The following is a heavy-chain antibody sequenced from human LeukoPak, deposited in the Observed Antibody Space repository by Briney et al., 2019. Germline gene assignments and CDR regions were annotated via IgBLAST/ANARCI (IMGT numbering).Heavy chain of an antibody. CDR3: ARKGRYCSGGSCYDFDY. V-gene: IGHV3-30*04. CDR1: GFTFNNYA. CDR2: ISYDASNE. J-gene: IGHJ4*02. Sequence: GGSLRLSCAVSGFTFNNYAFPWVRQAPGKGLEWVAIISYDASNEYYADSVKGRFTISRDNSKNILYLQMNSLRAEDTGVYYCARKGRYCSGGSCYDFDYWGQGTLVTVSS. D-gene: IGHD2-15*01.